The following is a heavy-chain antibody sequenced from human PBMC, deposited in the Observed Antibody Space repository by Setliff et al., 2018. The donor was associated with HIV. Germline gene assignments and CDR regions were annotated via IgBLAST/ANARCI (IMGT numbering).Heavy chain of an antibody. V-gene: IGHV1-2*04. CDR3: ARQLSPDVRLTLIRGVSVLAY. CDR1: GYTFTGYY. J-gene: IGHJ4*02. Sequence: ASVKVSCKASGYTFTGYYIHWVRQAPGQGLEWMGWINPNSGDTNYAQKFEGWVNMTRDTSINTAHMYLTRVKSDDTAVYYCARQLSPDVRLTLIRGVSVLAYWGQGTLVT. D-gene: IGHD3-10*01. CDR2: INPNSGDT.